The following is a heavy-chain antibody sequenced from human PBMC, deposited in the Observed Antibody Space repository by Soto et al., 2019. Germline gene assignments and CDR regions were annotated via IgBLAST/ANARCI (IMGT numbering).Heavy chain of an antibody. D-gene: IGHD6-13*01. J-gene: IGHJ5*02. CDR2: INHSVST. CDR3: ARGLSSRWYSDWFDP. V-gene: IGHV4-34*01. Sequence: SETLSLTCAVYGGSFSGYYWSWIRQPPGKGLEWIGEINHSVSTNYNPSLKSRVTISVDTSKNQFSLKLSSVTAADTAVYYCARGLSSRWYSDWFDPWGQGTLVTLSS. CDR1: GGSFSGYY.